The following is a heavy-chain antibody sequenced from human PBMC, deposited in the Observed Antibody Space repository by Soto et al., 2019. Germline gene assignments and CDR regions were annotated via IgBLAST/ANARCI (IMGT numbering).Heavy chain of an antibody. D-gene: IGHD3-10*01. Sequence: PXGSLRLSCSASGVPFSSYAMTWVRQAPGKGLEWVSLISGSGGSTYYADSVKGRFTISRDNSRDTLYLQMNSLRAEDTAVYYCAKVHGSGSYNNFPDYWGQGTLVTVSS. V-gene: IGHV3-23*01. CDR3: AKVHGSGSYNNFPDY. J-gene: IGHJ4*02. CDR1: GVPFSSYA. CDR2: ISGSGGST.